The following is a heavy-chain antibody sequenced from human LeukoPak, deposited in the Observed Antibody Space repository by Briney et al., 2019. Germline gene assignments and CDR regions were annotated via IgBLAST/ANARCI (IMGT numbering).Heavy chain of an antibody. CDR3: TRDTGTTGEVKFDP. CDR2: IIPIFGTA. Sequence: ASVKVSCKASGYTFTSYYMHWVRQAPGQGLESMGGIIPIFGTANYAQKFQGRVTITADKSTSTAYMELSSLRSEDTAVYYCTRDTGTTGEVKFDPWGQGTLVTVSS. V-gene: IGHV1-69*06. J-gene: IGHJ5*02. CDR1: GYTFTSYY. D-gene: IGHD4-17*01.